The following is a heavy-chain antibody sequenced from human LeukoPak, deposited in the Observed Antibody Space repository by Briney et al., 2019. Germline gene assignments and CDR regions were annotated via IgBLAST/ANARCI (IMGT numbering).Heavy chain of an antibody. Sequence: GGSLRLSCAASGFTFSSYAMHWVRQAPGKGREWVAVISYDGSNKYYADSVKGRFTISRDNSKNTLYLQMNSLRAEDTAVYYCARDLGDIVVVPAAQIDYWGQGTLVTVSS. CDR3: ARDLGDIVVVPAAQIDY. V-gene: IGHV3-30*04. D-gene: IGHD2-2*01. CDR2: ISYDGSNK. CDR1: GFTFSSYA. J-gene: IGHJ4*02.